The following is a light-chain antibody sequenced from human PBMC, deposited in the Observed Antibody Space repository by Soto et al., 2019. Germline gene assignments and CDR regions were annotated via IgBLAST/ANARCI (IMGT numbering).Light chain of an antibody. V-gene: IGKV3-11*01. CDR2: DAS. CDR3: QQGSRWPSHT. CDR1: ESVNTY. Sequence: EVVLTQSPATLSLSPGERATLSCRASESVNTYLAWYQQKPGQAPSLLIYDASNRATGIPARFSGSGSGTDVTLTISSLEPDDYAGCFCQQGSRWPSHTFGQGTKVQIK. J-gene: IGKJ2*01.